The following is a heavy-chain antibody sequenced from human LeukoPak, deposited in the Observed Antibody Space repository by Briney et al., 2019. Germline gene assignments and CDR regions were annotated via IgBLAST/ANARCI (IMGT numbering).Heavy chain of an antibody. Sequence: PGGSLRLSCAASGFTFSSYGMHWVRQAPGKGLEWVAFIRYSGNNVYYAASVKGRFTISRDNSQNTLYLQMNSLRAEDTAVYYCARESSPEDAFDIWGQGTMVTVSS. D-gene: IGHD1-14*01. CDR1: GFTFSSYG. J-gene: IGHJ3*02. V-gene: IGHV3-30*02. CDR2: IRYSGNNV. CDR3: ARESSPEDAFDI.